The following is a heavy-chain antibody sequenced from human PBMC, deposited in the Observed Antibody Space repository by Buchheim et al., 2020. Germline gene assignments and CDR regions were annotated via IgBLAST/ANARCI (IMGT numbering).Heavy chain of an antibody. D-gene: IGHD3-9*01. CDR3: AHSSGVAGHILTGYYTYGMDV. Sequence: QIPLKESGPALIKPTQTLTLTCSFSGFSLSTREVGVGWVRRPPGKALEWLALIYWNDNKHYSPSLKSRLTITKDTSKNQVVLTLTNVDPVDTATYYCAHSSGVAGHILTGYYTYGMDVWGQGT. V-gene: IGHV2-5*01. CDR2: IYWNDNK. CDR1: GFSLSTREVG. J-gene: IGHJ6*02.